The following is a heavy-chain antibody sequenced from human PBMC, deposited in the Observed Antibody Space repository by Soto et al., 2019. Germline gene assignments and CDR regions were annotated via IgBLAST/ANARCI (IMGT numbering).Heavy chain of an antibody. CDR3: ARRYYDFWSGYYTDV. Sequence: GGSLRLSCAASGFTFSSYWMSWVRQAPGKGLEWVANIKQDGSEKYYVDSVKGRFTISRDNAKNSLYLQMNSLRAEDTAVYYCARRYYDFWSGYYTDVWGKGTTVTVSS. D-gene: IGHD3-3*01. CDR1: GFTFSSYW. CDR2: IKQDGSEK. V-gene: IGHV3-7*01. J-gene: IGHJ6*03.